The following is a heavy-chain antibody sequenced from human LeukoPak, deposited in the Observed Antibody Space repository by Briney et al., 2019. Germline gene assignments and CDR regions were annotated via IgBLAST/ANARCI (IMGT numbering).Heavy chain of an antibody. V-gene: IGHV3-48*04. D-gene: IGHD3-16*01. CDR2: IDAGGSTI. J-gene: IGHJ2*01. Sequence: GGSLRLACVASGLIFSDYSMNWVRQFPGRGLEWLSYIDAGGSTIYYADSVKGRFTISRDNAKKSLYLQMNSLRAEDTAVYYCAKEGTWGNWYFDLWGRGTLVIVTS. CDR3: AKEGTWGNWYFDL. CDR1: GLIFSDYS.